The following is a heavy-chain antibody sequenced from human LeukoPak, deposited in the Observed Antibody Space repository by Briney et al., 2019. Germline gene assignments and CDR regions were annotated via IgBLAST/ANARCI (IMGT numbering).Heavy chain of an antibody. CDR1: GFTLSGYS. D-gene: IGHD1-26*01. V-gene: IGHV3-30-3*01. Sequence: GGSLRLSCAASGFTLSGYSMHWVRQAPGKGLECVAVISYDGSKEYYADSVKGRFTISRDNSKNTLYLQMNSLRAEDTAVYYCAKGGFLGSYYVWVDYWGQGTLVTVSS. CDR3: AKGGFLGSYYVWVDY. CDR2: ISYDGSKE. J-gene: IGHJ4*02.